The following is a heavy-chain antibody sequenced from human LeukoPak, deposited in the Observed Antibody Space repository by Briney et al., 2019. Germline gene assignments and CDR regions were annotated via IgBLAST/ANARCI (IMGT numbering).Heavy chain of an antibody. D-gene: IGHD6-13*01. CDR3: AKSGTRSSWSPRVKTYFDY. V-gene: IGHV3-23*01. Sequence: GGSLRLSCAASRFTFSSYTMSWVRQAPGKGLEWVSAISGSGGSTYYADSVKGRFTISRDNSKNTLYLQMNSLRDEDTAVYYCAKSGTRSSWSPRVKTYFDYWGQGTLVTVSS. CDR1: RFTFSSYT. J-gene: IGHJ4*02. CDR2: ISGSGGST.